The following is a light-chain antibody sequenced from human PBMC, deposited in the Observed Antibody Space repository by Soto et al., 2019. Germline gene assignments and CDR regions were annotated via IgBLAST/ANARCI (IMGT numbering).Light chain of an antibody. J-gene: IGLJ1*01. CDR3: AAWDVSLNGYV. CDR1: SSNVGSYF. CDR2: SDG. V-gene: IGLV1-44*01. Sequence: QSVRTQPPSASGTPGQRVTSSCSGSSSNVGSYFVNWYLLIPGAAPKLLIYSDGRRPSGVPDRFSGSKSGPSASLAISGLQSEDEADYYCAAWDVSLNGYVFGTGTKVTVL.